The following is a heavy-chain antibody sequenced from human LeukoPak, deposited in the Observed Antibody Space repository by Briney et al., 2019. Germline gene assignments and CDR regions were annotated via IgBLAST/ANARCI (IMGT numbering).Heavy chain of an antibody. J-gene: IGHJ1*01. D-gene: IGHD3-22*01. CDR3: AKKDLSGYYYDSSGYFMRKRNAEYFQH. Sequence: ASVKVSCKASGYTFTSYEINWVRLATGQGLEWMGWMTPNNGNTVYAQKFQGRVTMTRDTSTSTAYMELSSLRAEDTAVYYCAKKDLSGYYYDSSGYFMRKRNAEYFQHWGQGTLVTVSS. CDR1: GYTFTSYE. V-gene: IGHV1-8*02. CDR2: MTPNNGNT.